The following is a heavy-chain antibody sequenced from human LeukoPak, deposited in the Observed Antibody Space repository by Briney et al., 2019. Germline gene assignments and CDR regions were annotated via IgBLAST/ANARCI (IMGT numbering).Heavy chain of an antibody. V-gene: IGHV4-59*01. D-gene: IGHD3-22*01. CDR2: IFSRGSS. J-gene: IGHJ4*02. CDR3: ARASDSSGHYDLDY. Sequence: SETLSLTCSVSGGSISNYYWSWIRHPPGKGLEWIGYIFSRGSSTYSPSLKSRVTISVDTSKNQISLKLSSVTAADTAVYYCARASDSSGHYDLDYWGQGTLVTVSS. CDR1: GGSISNYY.